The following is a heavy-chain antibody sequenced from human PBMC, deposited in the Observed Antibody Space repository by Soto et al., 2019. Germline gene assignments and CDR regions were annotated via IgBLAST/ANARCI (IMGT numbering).Heavy chain of an antibody. CDR3: AKDISGYSYGPKYFDY. V-gene: IGHV3-9*01. Sequence: PGGSLRLSCAASGFTFDDYAMHWVRQAPGKGLEWVSGISWNSGSIGYADSVKGRFTIPRDNVKNSLYLQMNSLRAEDTALYYCAKDISGYSYGPKYFDYWGQGTLVTVSS. CDR1: GFTFDDYA. J-gene: IGHJ4*02. D-gene: IGHD5-18*01. CDR2: ISWNSGSI.